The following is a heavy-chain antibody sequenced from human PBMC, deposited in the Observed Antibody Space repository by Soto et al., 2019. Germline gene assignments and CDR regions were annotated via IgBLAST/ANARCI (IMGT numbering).Heavy chain of an antibody. CDR3: AKGDNLGPKTGYAFDP. V-gene: IGHV6-1*01. CDR2: TYFRSKWYN. CDR1: GDSVSSNTAS. Sequence: SQTLSLTCAISGDSVSSNTASWNWIRQSPSRRLGWLGRTYFRSKWYNDYAVSVKSRIIINPDTSNNQFSLQLNSVTPEDTAVYFCAKGDNLGPKTGYAFDPWGQGIMVTVSS. D-gene: IGHD5-12*01. J-gene: IGHJ5*02.